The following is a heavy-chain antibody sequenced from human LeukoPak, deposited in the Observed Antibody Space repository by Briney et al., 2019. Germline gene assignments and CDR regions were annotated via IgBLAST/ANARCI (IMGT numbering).Heavy chain of an antibody. CDR3: ALYSSTWY. CDR1: GYTFTTDY. D-gene: IGHD6-13*01. J-gene: IGHJ4*02. CDR2: INPTGGST. V-gene: IGHV1-46*01. Sequence: ASVKVPCKAAGYTFTTDYIHWVRQAPGQGLEWMGIINPTGGSTNYAQQFQGRVTMTRDTSTRTVFMGLNSLRSEDTAVYYCALYSSTWYWGQGTLVTVSS.